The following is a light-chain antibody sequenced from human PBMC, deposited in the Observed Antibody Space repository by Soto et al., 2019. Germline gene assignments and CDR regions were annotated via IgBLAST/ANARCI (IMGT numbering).Light chain of an antibody. CDR3: QQYTNWPPYT. CDR2: GAS. J-gene: IGKJ2*01. V-gene: IGKV3-15*01. CDR1: QSVSSN. Sequence: EKVMTQSPATLSVSPGERATLSCRASQSVSSNLDWYQQKPGQAPRLLIYGASTRATGIPARFSGSGSGTEFTLTISSLQSEDFAVYYCQQYTNWPPYTFGQGNKLEIK.